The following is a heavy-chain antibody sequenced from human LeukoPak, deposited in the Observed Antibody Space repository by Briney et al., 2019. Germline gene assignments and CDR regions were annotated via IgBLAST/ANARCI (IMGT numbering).Heavy chain of an antibody. D-gene: IGHD6-13*01. CDR1: GFTFSSYG. CDR3: AKTTATFGSSRYLRGIDY. V-gene: IGHV3-30*18. Sequence: GGSLRLSCAASGFTFSSYGMHWVRQAPGKGLEWVAVISYDGSNKYYADSVKGRFTISRDNSKNTLYLQINSLRAEDTAVYYRAKTTATFGSSRYLRGIDYWGQGTLVTVSS. J-gene: IGHJ4*02. CDR2: ISYDGSNK.